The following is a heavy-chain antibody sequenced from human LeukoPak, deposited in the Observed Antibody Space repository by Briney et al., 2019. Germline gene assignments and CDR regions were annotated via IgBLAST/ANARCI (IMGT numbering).Heavy chain of an antibody. CDR2: ISSSGSTI. D-gene: IGHD3-3*01. CDR3: ARARYDFWSGYYLYSYYGMDV. CDR1: GFTLSAYY. V-gene: IGHV3-11*01. J-gene: IGHJ6*02. Sequence: GGSLRLSCAASGFTLSAYYVRWARHAPGEGLEWVSYISSSGSTIYYADSVKRRLTISRDNATNSLHMQMNSLRPEDTAAYYCARARYDFWSGYYLYSYYGMDVWGQGTTVTVSS.